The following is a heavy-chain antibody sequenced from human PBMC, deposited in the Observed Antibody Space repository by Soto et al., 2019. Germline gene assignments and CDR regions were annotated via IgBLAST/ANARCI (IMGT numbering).Heavy chain of an antibody. V-gene: IGHV1-69*13. Sequence: GASVKVSCKASGGTFSSYAISCVRQAPGQGLEWMGGIIPIFGTANYAQKFQGRVTITADESTSTAYMELSSLRSEDTAVYYCARSVYDYVWGSYRSPFDPWGQGALVTVSS. CDR2: IIPIFGTA. D-gene: IGHD3-16*02. CDR1: GGTFSSYA. CDR3: ARSVYDYVWGSYRSPFDP. J-gene: IGHJ5*02.